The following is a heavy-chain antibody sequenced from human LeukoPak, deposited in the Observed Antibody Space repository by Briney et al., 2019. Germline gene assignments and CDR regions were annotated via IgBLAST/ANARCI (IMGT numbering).Heavy chain of an antibody. CDR1: GFTFSNAW. CDR3: TTDQWLVSTFDY. J-gene: IGHJ4*02. V-gene: IGHV3-15*01. CDR2: IKSKTDGGTT. D-gene: IGHD6-19*01. Sequence: GGSLRPSCAASGFTFSNAWMSWVRQAPGKGLEWVGRIKSKTDGGTTDYAAPVKGRFTISRDDSKNTLYLQMNSLKTEDTAVYYCTTDQWLVSTFDYWGQGTLVTVSS.